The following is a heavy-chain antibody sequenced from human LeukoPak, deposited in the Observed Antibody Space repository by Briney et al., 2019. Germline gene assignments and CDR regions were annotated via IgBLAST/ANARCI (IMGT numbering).Heavy chain of an antibody. J-gene: IGHJ4*02. CDR1: GGSLTTHW. V-gene: IGHV4-34*01. CDR2: INHSGHT. CDR3: ARGRVYFRDLTSLRGVIPFDS. D-gene: IGHD3-10*01. Sequence: SETLSLTCAVYGGSLTTHWWTWIRQSAGRGLEWGGEINHSGHTNYNPSFESRLAVSIDKSKNQFSLRLSSVTAADTAIYYCARGRVYFRDLTSLRGVIPFDSWGQGTPVIVSS.